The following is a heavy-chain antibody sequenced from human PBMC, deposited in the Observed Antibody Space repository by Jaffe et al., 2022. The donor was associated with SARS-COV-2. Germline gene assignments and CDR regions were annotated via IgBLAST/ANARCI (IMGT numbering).Heavy chain of an antibody. CDR3: ARVGCSGGSCYRGYYYYYMDV. J-gene: IGHJ6*03. V-gene: IGHV1-69*01. Sequence: QVQLVQSGAEVKKPGSSVKVSCKASGGTFSSYAISWVRQAPGQGLEWMGGIIPIFGTANYAQKFQGRVTITADESTSTAYMELSSLRSEDTAVYYCARVGCSGGSCYRGYYYYYMDVWGKGTTVTVSS. CDR1: GGTFSSYA. CDR2: IIPIFGTA. D-gene: IGHD2-15*01.